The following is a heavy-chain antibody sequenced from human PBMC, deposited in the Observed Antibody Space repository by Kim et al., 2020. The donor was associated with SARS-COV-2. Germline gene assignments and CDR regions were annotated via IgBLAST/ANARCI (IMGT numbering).Heavy chain of an antibody. D-gene: IGHD3-10*01. V-gene: IGHV3-30*09. CDR3: TRENYFGSGSGDYFDY. Sequence: SGRSRFAISRDNSKNPVYLQMNSLRSEATAVYYCTRENYFGSGSGDYFDYWGQGTLVTVSS. J-gene: IGHJ4*02.